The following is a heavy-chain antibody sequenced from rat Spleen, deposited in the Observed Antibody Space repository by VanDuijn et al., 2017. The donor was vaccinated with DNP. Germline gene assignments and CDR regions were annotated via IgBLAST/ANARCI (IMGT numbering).Heavy chain of an antibody. V-gene: IGHV5-31*01. CDR3: ARGSTSIYWYFDF. CDR2: ITSGGGTT. J-gene: IGHJ1*01. Sequence: EVQLVESGGDLVQPGRSLKLSCVASGFTFSYYWMTWIRQVPGKGLEWIASITSGGGTTSYPDSVKGRFTISRDDAKSSLYLQMNSLKSEDTATYYCARGSTSIYWYFDFWGPGTMVTVSS. D-gene: IGHD3-1*01. CDR1: GFTFSYYW.